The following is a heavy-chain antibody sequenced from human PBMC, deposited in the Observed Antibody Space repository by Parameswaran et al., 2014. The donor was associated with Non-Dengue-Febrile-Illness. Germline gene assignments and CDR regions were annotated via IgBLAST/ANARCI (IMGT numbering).Heavy chain of an antibody. CDR2: ISSTSNTI. V-gene: IGHV3-48*02. CDR3: ADLGYDSSGYL. Sequence: WIRQPPGKGLEWLSYISSTSNTIYYADSVKGRFTISRDNAKSSLYLQMNSLRDDDTAVYYCADLGYDSSGYLWGQGTLVTVSS. D-gene: IGHD3-22*01. J-gene: IGHJ4*02.